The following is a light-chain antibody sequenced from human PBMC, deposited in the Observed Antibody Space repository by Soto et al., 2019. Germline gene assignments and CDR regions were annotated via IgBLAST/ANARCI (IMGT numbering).Light chain of an antibody. Sequence: ETVLTQSPGTLSLSPGEGATLSCRATQAVYSSLLAWYQQKPGQAPRLLIYGASSGATGIPDRFSGSGSGTDFTLSITRLEVEDFAVYHCQQYGNAPITFGQGTRLEIK. CDR3: QQYGNAPIT. V-gene: IGKV3-20*01. CDR1: QAVYSSL. CDR2: GAS. J-gene: IGKJ5*01.